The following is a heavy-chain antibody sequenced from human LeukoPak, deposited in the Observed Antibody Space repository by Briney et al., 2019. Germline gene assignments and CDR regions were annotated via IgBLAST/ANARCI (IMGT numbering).Heavy chain of an antibody. D-gene: IGHD5-18*01. CDR2: IYYSGST. Sequence: SETLSLTCTVSGGSLSSGSYYWGWIRQPPGRGLEWIGYIYYSGSTNYDPSLKSRVTISVDTSKNQFSLKLSSVTAADTAVYYCARGYTAADYWGQGTLVTVSS. CDR1: GGSLSSGSYY. J-gene: IGHJ4*02. V-gene: IGHV4-61*01. CDR3: ARGYTAADY.